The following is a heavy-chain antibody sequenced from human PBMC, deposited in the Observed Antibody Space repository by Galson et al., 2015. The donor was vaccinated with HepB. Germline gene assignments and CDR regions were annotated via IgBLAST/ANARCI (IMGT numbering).Heavy chain of an antibody. V-gene: IGHV4-39*01. CDR1: GGSISSSSYY. J-gene: IGHJ4*02. CDR3: ARMYSSGCFDY. Sequence: ETLSLTCTVSGGSISSSSYYWGWIRQPPGKGLEWIGSIYYSGSTYYNPSLKGRVTISVDTSKNQFSLKLSSVTAADTAVYYCARMYSSGCFDYWGQGTLVTVSS. CDR2: IYYSGST. D-gene: IGHD6-19*01.